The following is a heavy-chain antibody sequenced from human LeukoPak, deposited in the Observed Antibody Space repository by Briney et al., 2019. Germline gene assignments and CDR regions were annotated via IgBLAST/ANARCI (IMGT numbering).Heavy chain of an antibody. V-gene: IGHV1-69*04. J-gene: IGHJ4*02. CDR2: IIPILGIA. CDR1: GGTFNSYA. Sequence: SVKVSCKASGGTFNSYAISWVRQAPGQGLEWMGRIIPILGIANYAQKFQGRVTITADKSTSTAYMELSSLRSEDTAVYYCARDRMTTVTTGGDYWGQGTLVTVSS. D-gene: IGHD4-17*01. CDR3: ARDRMTTVTTGGDY.